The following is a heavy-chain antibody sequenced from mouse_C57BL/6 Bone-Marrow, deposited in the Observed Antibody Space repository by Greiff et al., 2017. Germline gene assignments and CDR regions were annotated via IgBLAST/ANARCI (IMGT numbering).Heavy chain of an antibody. CDR2: ISSGGSYT. CDR3: AGSTINYYAMDY. CDR1: GFTFSSYG. V-gene: IGHV5-6*01. J-gene: IGHJ4*01. Sequence: EVKLVESGGDLVKPGGSLKLSCAASGFTFSSYGMSWVRQTPDKRLEWVANISSGGSYTYYPDSVKGRFTISRDNAKNTLYLQMSNLKSEDTAMYYCAGSTINYYAMDYWGQGTSVTVSS. D-gene: IGHD2-1*01.